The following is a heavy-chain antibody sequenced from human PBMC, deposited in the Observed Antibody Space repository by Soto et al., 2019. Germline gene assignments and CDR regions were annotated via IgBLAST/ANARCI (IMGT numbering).Heavy chain of an antibody. D-gene: IGHD6-25*01. CDR1: GFTFSSYS. CDR2: LSSSSSII. J-gene: IGHJ3*02. Sequence: EVQLVESEGGLVQPGGSLRLSCAASGFTFSSYSMTWVSQAPGKGLEWVAYLSSSSSIIYYADSVKGRFTISRDNAKNSLYLQMNSLRVEDSAVYYCARESRLDTFDIWGQGTMVTVSS. V-gene: IGHV3-48*01. CDR3: ARESRLDTFDI.